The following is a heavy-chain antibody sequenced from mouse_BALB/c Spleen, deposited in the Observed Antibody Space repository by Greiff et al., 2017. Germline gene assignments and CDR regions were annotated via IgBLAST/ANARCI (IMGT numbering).Heavy chain of an antibody. CDR1: GFTFSSFG. J-gene: IGHJ4*01. V-gene: IGHV5-17*02. CDR3: ARYKASMDY. CDR2: ISSGSSTI. D-gene: IGHD1-3*01. Sequence: EVMLVGSGGGLVQPGGSRKLSCAASGFTFSSFGMHWVRQAPEKGLEWVAYISSGSSTIYYADTVKGRFTISRDNPKNTLFLQMTSLRSEDTAMYYCARYKASMDYWGQGTSVTVSS.